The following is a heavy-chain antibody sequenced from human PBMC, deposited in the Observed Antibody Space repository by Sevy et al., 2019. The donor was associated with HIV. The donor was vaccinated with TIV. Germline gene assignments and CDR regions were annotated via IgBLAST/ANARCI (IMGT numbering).Heavy chain of an antibody. CDR2: IYYSGNT. CDR1: GGSISTYY. V-gene: IGHV4-59*01. Sequence: SETLSLTCTVSGGSISTYYWNWIRQPPGKGLEWIGYIYYSGNTNYNPSLTSRVSMSVDTSKNHFSRKLSSVTAADTDMYYCARGGPNQQQLDYFDYWGQGTLVTVSS. D-gene: IGHD1-1*01. CDR3: ARGGPNQQQLDYFDY. J-gene: IGHJ4*02.